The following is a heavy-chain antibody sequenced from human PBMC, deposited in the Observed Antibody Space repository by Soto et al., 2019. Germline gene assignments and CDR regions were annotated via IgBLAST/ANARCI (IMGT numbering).Heavy chain of an antibody. Sequence: GGSLRLSCAASGFTVSSNYMSWVRQAPGKGLEWVSVIYSGGSTYYADSVKGRFTISRDNSKNTLYLQMNSLRAEDTAVYYCARGLGPTTMVRGMDVWGQGTTVTVSS. J-gene: IGHJ6*02. CDR2: IYSGGST. CDR3: ARGLGPTTMVRGMDV. V-gene: IGHV3-53*01. CDR1: GFTVSSNY. D-gene: IGHD3-10*01.